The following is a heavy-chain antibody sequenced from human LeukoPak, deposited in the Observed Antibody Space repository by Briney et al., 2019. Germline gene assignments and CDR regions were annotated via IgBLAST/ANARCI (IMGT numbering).Heavy chain of an antibody. J-gene: IGHJ4*02. CDR1: GFSFSSYA. CDR2: ISGSGANT. Sequence: GGSLRLSCAASGFSFSSYAMSWVRQAPGKGLEWVSAISGSGANTYYADSVKGRFTISRDNSKNTLYLQMNSLRAEDSATYYCAARPTSAAVAPSDYWGQGTLVTVSS. CDR3: AARPTSAAVAPSDY. D-gene: IGHD6-19*01. V-gene: IGHV3-23*01.